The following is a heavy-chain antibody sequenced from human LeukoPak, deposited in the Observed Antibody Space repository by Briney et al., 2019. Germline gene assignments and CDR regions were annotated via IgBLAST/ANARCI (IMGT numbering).Heavy chain of an antibody. CDR2: IYYSGST. D-gene: IGHD3-3*01. J-gene: IGHJ4*02. CDR3: ARNYDFWSGYYTGSFGFDY. V-gene: IGHV4-59*01. CDR1: GGSISSYY. Sequence: PTETLSLTCTVSGGSISSYYWSWIRQPPGKGLEWIGYIYYSGSTNYNPSLKSRVTISVDTSKNQFSLKLSSVTAADTAVYYCARNYDFWSGYYTGSFGFDYWGQGTLVTVSS.